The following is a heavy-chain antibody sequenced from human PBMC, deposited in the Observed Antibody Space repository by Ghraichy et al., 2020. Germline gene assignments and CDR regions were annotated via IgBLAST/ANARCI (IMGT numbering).Heavy chain of an antibody. CDR3: ARDYKGTYYYDSSGYYYPDY. V-gene: IGHV1-46*01. CDR1: GYTFTSYY. D-gene: IGHD3-22*01. J-gene: IGHJ4*02. CDR2: INPSGGST. Sequence: ASVKVSCKASGYTFTSYYMHWVRQAPGQGLEWMGIINPSGGSTSYAQKFQGRVTMTRDTSTSTVYMELSSLRSEDTAVYYCARDYKGTYYYDSSGYYYPDYWGQGTLVTVSS.